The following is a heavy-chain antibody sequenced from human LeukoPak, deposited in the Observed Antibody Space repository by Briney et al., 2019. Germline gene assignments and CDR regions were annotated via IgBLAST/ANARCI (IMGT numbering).Heavy chain of an antibody. V-gene: IGHV1-69*04. J-gene: IGHJ4*02. CDR2: IIPILGIA. Sequence: SVKVSCKASGGTFSSYAISWVRQAPGQGLEWMGRIIPILGIANYAQKFQGRVTITADKSTSTAYMELSSLKASDTAIYYCARWGTVSRFVVDHWGQGTLVAVSS. D-gene: IGHD2-2*01. CDR1: GGTFSSYA. CDR3: ARWGTVSRFVVDH.